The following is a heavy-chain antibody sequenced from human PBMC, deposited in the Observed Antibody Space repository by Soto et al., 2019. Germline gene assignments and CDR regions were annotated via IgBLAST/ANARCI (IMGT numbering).Heavy chain of an antibody. J-gene: IGHJ4*02. CDR2: IIPIFGTA. CDR1: GGAISSYT. D-gene: IGHD6-13*01. V-gene: IGHV1-69*06. CDR3: SRDAIAAAGTND. Sequence: QVQLVQSGTEVKKPGSSVKVSCKASGGAISSYTINWVRQAPGQGLEWMGGIIPIFGTANYAQKFQGRVTFTADTSTNTAFMELNSLRSNDTAVYYCSRDAIAAAGTNDWGQGTLVTVSS.